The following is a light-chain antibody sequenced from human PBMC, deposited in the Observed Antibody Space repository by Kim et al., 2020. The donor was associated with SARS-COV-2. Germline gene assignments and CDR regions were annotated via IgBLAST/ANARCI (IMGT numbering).Light chain of an antibody. J-gene: IGKJ2*01. CDR3: QHYGGSYI. Sequence: SLAPGERANLSCRASQSIKTKYLAWYQQKSGQAPRLLIYGVSTRSTGIPDRFSGSGSGTDFTLTISRLEAEDFAMYYCQHYGGSYIFGQGTKLEI. V-gene: IGKV3-20*01. CDR1: QSIKTKY. CDR2: GVS.